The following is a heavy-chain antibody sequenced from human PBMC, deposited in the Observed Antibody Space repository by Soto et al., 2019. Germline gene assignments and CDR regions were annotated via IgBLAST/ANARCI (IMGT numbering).Heavy chain of an antibody. D-gene: IGHD1-26*01. CDR1: GFIFSSYG. CDR3: AKNIRAESGSYFDS. CDR2: VSGSGGST. Sequence: GSLRLSCAASGFIFSSYGMSWVRQAPGKGLEWISAVSGSGGSTYYADSVKGRFTISRDNSKNTLYLQMNSLRAEDTALYYCAKNIRAESGSYFDSWGQGTLVTVSS. V-gene: IGHV3-23*01. J-gene: IGHJ4*02.